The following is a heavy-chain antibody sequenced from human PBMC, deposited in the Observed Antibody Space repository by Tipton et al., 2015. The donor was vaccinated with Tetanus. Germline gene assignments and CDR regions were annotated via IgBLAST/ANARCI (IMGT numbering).Heavy chain of an antibody. V-gene: IGHV4-59*02. Sequence: TLSLTCSVSGDSGSRHYWSWIRQPPGKGLEWIGDIFYSGNSIPNPSFRSRVTMSEDRSKNQISLRLRSVTAADTAVYYCARVKGTYNHYGLDVWGQGTTVTVAS. D-gene: IGHD3-10*01. J-gene: IGHJ6*02. CDR3: ARVKGTYNHYGLDV. CDR2: IFYSGNS. CDR1: GDSGSRHY.